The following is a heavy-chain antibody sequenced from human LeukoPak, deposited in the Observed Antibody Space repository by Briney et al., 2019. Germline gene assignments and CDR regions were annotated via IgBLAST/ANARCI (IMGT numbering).Heavy chain of an antibody. J-gene: IGHJ3*02. CDR2: IYSGGST. CDR1: GFPFSHNY. CDR3: AGDPGPGDYYDSSGPDAFDI. Sequence: PGGSLRLSCAASGFPFSHNYMIGVRQAPGKGLEWVSVIYSGGSTYYADSVKGRFTISRDNSKNTLYLQMNSLRAEDTAVYYCAGDPGPGDYYDSSGPDAFDIWGQGTMVTVSS. D-gene: IGHD3-22*01. V-gene: IGHV3-53*01.